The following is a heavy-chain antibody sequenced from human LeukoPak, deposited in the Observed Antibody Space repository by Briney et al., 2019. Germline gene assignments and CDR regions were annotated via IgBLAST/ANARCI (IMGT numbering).Heavy chain of an antibody. V-gene: IGHV1-2*06. D-gene: IGHD3-22*01. CDR1: GYTFTGYY. CDR2: INPNSGGT. CDR3: ARSLYYYDSSGYFF. Sequence: ASVKVSCKASGYTFTGYYMHWVRQAPGQGLEWMGRINPNSGGTNYAQKFQGRVTMTRDTSISTAYMELSRLRSDDTAVYYCARSLYYYDSSGYFFWGQGTLVTVSS. J-gene: IGHJ4*02.